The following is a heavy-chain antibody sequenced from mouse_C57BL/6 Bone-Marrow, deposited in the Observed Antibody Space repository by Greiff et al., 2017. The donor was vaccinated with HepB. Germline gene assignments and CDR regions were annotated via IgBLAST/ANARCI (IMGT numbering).Heavy chain of an antibody. CDR3: AAPYYSNLAWFAY. J-gene: IGHJ3*01. CDR1: GFTFSSYT. Sequence: EVKVVESGGGLVKPGGSLKLSCAASGFTFSSYTMSWVRQTPEKRLEWVATISGGGGNTYYPDRVKGRFTISRDNAKNTLYLQMSSLRSEDTALYYCAAPYYSNLAWFAYWGQGTLVTVSA. V-gene: IGHV5-9*01. D-gene: IGHD2-5*01. CDR2: ISGGGGNT.